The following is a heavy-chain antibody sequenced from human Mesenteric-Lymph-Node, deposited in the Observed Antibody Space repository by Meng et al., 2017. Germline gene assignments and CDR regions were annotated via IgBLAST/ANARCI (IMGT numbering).Heavy chain of an antibody. CDR1: GFTFSDYY. CDR3: ASDQGLAVAGILDAFDI. J-gene: IGHJ3*02. D-gene: IGHD6-19*01. CDR2: ISSSSSYI. V-gene: IGHV3-11*06. Sequence: GGSLRLSCAASGFTFSDYYMSWIRQAPGKGREWVSSISSSSSYIYYADSVKGRSTISRDNAKDSLYLQMNGLRAEDTAVYYCASDQGLAVAGILDAFDIWGQGTMVTVSS.